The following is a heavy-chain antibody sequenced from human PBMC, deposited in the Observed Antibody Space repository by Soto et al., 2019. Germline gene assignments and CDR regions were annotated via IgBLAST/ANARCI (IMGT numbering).Heavy chain of an antibody. V-gene: IGHV2-26*01. J-gene: IGHJ6*03. CDR3: ARIDRDRNYFYYYMDV. D-gene: IGHD2-21*02. Sequence: QVTLKESGPVLVKPTETLTLTCTVSGFSLSNNRMGVSWIRQPPGKALEWLALLFSNDEKSYNTSLKSRLTISKDTSKSQVVLSMTNLGPVDTATYYCARIDRDRNYFYYYMDVWGRWTTVTVSS. CDR2: LFSNDEK. CDR1: GFSLSNNRMG.